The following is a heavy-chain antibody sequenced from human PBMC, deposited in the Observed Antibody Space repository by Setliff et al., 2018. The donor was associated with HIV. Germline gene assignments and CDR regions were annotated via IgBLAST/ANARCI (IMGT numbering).Heavy chain of an antibody. D-gene: IGHD5-18*01. V-gene: IGHV1-58*01. CDR3: AVHSYGPADLSWFDP. Sequence: SVKVSCKASGFTFTSSAVQWVRQARGQRLEWIGWIVVGSGNTNYAQKFQERVTITRDMSTSTAYMELSSLRSEDTAVYYCAVHSYGPADLSWFDPWGQGTLVTVSS. CDR2: IVVGSGNT. J-gene: IGHJ5*02. CDR1: GFTFTSSA.